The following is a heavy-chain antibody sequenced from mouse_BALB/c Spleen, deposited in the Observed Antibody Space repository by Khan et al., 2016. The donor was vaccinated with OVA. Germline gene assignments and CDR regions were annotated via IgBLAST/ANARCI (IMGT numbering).Heavy chain of an antibody. CDR2: ISSGGDYT. J-gene: IGHJ3*01. CDR1: GFTFSSYS. CDR3: ASHLTGSFAY. Sequence: EVQLVESGGDLVKPGGSLKLSCAASGFTFSSYSMSWVRQTPDKRLEWFATISSGGDYTYYPDNVKGRFTISRDNAKNTLYLQMSSLKSEDTAMYYCASHLTGSFAYWGQGTLVTVSA. V-gene: IGHV5-6*01. D-gene: IGHD4-1*01.